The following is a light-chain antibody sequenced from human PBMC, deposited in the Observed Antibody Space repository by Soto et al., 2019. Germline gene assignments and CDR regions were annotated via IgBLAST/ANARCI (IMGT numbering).Light chain of an antibody. CDR3: QQYNNWPPSP. J-gene: IGKJ1*01. CDR1: QSVSSN. Sequence: EIVMTQSPATLSVSPGERATLSCRASQSVSSNLAWYPQKPGQAPRLLIYGASTRATGIPARFSGSGSGTEFTLTISSLQSEDFAFYYCQQYNNWPPSPVGQGTNVDIK. CDR2: GAS. V-gene: IGKV3-15*01.